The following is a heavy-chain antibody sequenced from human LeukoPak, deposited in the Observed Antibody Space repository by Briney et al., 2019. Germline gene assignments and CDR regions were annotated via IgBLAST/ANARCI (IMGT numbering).Heavy chain of an antibody. J-gene: IGHJ4*02. Sequence: PSETLSLTCAVSGGSISSGGYSWSWIRQPPGKGLEWIGYIYHSGSTYYNPSLKGRVTISVDRSKNQFSLKLSSVTAADTAVYYCAALTTVTSSIDYWGQGTLVTVSS. CDR3: AALTTVTSSIDY. CDR1: GGSISSGGYS. V-gene: IGHV4-30-2*01. CDR2: IYHSGST. D-gene: IGHD4-17*01.